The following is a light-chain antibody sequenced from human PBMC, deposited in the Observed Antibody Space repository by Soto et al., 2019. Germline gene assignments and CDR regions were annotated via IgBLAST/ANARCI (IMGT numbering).Light chain of an antibody. V-gene: IGKV3D-15*01. CDR3: QQYNNWPHIT. J-gene: IGKJ5*01. CDR1: QSVSNN. CDR2: GAY. Sequence: EIVRKKSPATLSVSPGSSETLSGMASQSVSNNYLAWYQQKPGQAPRLLIYGAYNRATGIPDRFSGSGSGTEFTLNISSLQSEDLAVYYCQQYNNWPHITVGKGTRVEIK.